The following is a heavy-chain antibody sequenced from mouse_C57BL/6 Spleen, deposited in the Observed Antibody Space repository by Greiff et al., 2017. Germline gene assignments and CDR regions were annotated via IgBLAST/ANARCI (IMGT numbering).Heavy chain of an antibody. J-gene: IGHJ2*01. CDR3: ARYYYGSSYPYYFDY. CDR2: IHPNSGST. CDR1: GYTFTSYW. V-gene: IGHV1-64*01. Sequence: VQLQQPGAELVKPGASVKLSCKASGYTFTSYWMHWVKQRPGQGLEWIGMIHPNSGSTNYNEKFKSKATLTVDKSTSTAYMQLSSLTSEDSAVYYCARYYYGSSYPYYFDYWGQGTTLTVSS. D-gene: IGHD1-1*01.